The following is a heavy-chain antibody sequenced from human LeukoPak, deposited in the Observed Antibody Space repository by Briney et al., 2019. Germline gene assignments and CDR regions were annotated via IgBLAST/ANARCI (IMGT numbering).Heavy chain of an antibody. CDR3: ASQEQWLDHFDY. CDR1: GFTFSSYA. CDR2: IKQDGSEK. D-gene: IGHD6-19*01. Sequence: GGSLRLSCAASGFTFSSYAMSWVRQAPGKGLEWVANIKQDGSEKYYVDSVKGRFTISRDNAKNSLYLQMNSLRAEDTAVYYCASQEQWLDHFDYWGQGTLVTVSS. V-gene: IGHV3-7*01. J-gene: IGHJ4*02.